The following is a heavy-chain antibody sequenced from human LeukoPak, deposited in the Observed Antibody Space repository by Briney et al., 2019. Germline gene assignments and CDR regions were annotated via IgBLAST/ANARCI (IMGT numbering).Heavy chain of an antibody. CDR1: GDSVSSNSAA. CDR2: TYSRSKWYY. D-gene: IGHD2-15*01. CDR3: AREGYIRNYSYMDV. Sequence: SQTLSLTCAISGDSVSSNSAAWNWSRQSPARGLEWLVRTYSRSKWYYAYAPSVKSRITVNPDTSTNQVSLQLSSVTSEDTAVYYCAREGYIRNYSYMDVWGKGTTVTVSS. V-gene: IGHV6-1*01. J-gene: IGHJ6*03.